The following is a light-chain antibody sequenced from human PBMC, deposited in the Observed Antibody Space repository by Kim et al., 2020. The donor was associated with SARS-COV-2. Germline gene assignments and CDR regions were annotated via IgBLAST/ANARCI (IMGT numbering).Light chain of an antibody. CDR3: QQYTNWPPEYT. CDR2: GAS. CDR1: QSVRSN. J-gene: IGKJ2*01. Sequence: EIVMTQSPATLSVPPGERATLSCRASQSVRSNLAWYQQKPSQAPRLLIYGASTRATGIPARFSGSGSGTEFTLTISSLQSEDFAVYYCQQYTNWPPEYTFGQGTKLEI. V-gene: IGKV3-15*01.